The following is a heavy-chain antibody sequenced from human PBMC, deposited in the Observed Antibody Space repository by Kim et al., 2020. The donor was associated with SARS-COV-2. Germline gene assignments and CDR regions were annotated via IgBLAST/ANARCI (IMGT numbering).Heavy chain of an antibody. D-gene: IGHD6-19*01. V-gene: IGHV3-43*01. Sequence: DSVKGRFTISRDNSKNSLYLQMNSLRTEDTALYYCAKDFWRAVAGYYFDYWGQGTLVTVSS. CDR3: AKDFWRAVAGYYFDY. J-gene: IGHJ4*02.